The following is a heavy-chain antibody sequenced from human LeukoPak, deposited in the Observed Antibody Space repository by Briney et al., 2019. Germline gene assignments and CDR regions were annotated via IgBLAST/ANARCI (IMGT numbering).Heavy chain of an antibody. CDR3: AREVWDYGDYPNWFDP. Sequence: PSETLSLTCTVSGGSISSYYWSWIRQHPGKGLEWIGYIYYSGSTYYNPSLKSRVTISVDTSKNQFSLKLSSVTAADTAVYYCAREVWDYGDYPNWFDPWGQGTLVTVSS. CDR1: GGSISSYY. D-gene: IGHD4-17*01. J-gene: IGHJ5*02. V-gene: IGHV4-59*06. CDR2: IYYSGST.